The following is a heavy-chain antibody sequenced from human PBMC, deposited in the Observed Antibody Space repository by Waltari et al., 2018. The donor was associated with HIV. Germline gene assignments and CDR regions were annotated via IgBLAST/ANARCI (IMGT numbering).Heavy chain of an antibody. CDR1: GFTFRNAW. CDR3: ATPLHDSSDYALVY. Sequence: EVPLVESGGGLVKPGRSLRLSCIASGFTFRNAWMTWVRQAPGRGVEWCGRSKSKTDGGTADYAAPVKGKFTISRDDSKNTLYLHMNSLRTEDTALYYCATPLHDSSDYALVYWGQGTLVTVSS. D-gene: IGHD3-22*01. CDR2: SKSKTDGGTA. V-gene: IGHV3-15*01. J-gene: IGHJ4*02.